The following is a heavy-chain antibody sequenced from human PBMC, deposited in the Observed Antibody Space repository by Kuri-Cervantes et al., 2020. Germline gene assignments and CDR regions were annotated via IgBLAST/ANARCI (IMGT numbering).Heavy chain of an antibody. CDR2: ITPFNGNT. V-gene: IGHV1-45*02. CDR3: ARFLGDYDFWSGYLPLFDY. J-gene: IGHJ4*02. D-gene: IGHD3-3*01. CDR1: GYTFTYRY. Sequence: SVKVSCKASGYTFTYRYLHWVRQAPGQALEWMGWITPFNGNTNYAQKFQGRVTMTTDTSTSTAYMELRSLRSDDTAVYYCARFLGDYDFWSGYLPLFDYWGQGTLVTVSS.